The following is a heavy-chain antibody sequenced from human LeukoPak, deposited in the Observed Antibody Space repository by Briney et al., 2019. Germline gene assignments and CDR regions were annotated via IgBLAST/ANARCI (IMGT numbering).Heavy chain of an antibody. V-gene: IGHV4-59*08. CDR3: ARQQWLVQDAFDI. D-gene: IGHD6-19*01. J-gene: IGHJ3*02. CDR2: IHYSGST. Sequence: SETLSLTCTVSGGSISSYYWSWIRQPPGKGLEWIGYIHYSGSTNYNPSLKSRVTISVDTSKNQFSLKLTSVTAADTAVYYCARQQWLVQDAFDIWGQGTMVTVSS. CDR1: GGSISSYY.